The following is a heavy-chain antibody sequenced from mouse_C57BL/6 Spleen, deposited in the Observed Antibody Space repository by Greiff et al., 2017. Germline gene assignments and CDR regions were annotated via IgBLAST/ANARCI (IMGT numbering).Heavy chain of an antibody. J-gene: IGHJ4*01. V-gene: IGHV1-69*01. CDR3: ARDAMDY. Sequence: QVQLQQPGAELVMPGASVKLSCKASGYTFTSYWMHWVKQRPGQGLEWIGEIEPSDSYTNYNQKFTGESTLTVDKSSSTAYMQLSSLTSEDAAVYYCARDAMDYWGQGTSVTVSS. CDR2: IEPSDSYT. CDR1: GYTFTSYW.